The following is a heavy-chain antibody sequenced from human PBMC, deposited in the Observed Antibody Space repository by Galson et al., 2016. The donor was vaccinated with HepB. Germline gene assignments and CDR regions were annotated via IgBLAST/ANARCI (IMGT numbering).Heavy chain of an antibody. CDR2: ISGSASRT. Sequence: SLRLSCAASGFTFSSFAMSWVRQAPWKGLEWVAAISGSASRTYSAGSVKGRFAISRDNSKNTLYLLMNSLRAEDTAIYYCATDQRYMESSGWYDFDFWGQGTLVIVAS. CDR3: ATDQRYMESSGWYDFDF. V-gene: IGHV3-23*01. CDR1: GFTFSSFA. J-gene: IGHJ4*02. D-gene: IGHD6-19*01.